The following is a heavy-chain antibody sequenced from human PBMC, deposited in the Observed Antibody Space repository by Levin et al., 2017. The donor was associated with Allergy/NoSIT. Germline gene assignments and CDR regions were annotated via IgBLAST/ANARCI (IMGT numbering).Heavy chain of an antibody. J-gene: IGHJ5*02. CDR1: RDTFSNYA. CDR3: ARGAIAARPGRFNWFDP. CDR2: IIPMFDTA. D-gene: IGHD6-6*01. V-gene: IGHV1-69*06. Sequence: PRASVKVSCKTSRDTFSNYAINWVRQAPGQGLEWMGGIIPMFDTAKYAQKFQGRVTITADKSTSTAYMEVFSLTSEDTAVYYCARGAIAARPGRFNWFDPWGQGTLVTVSS.